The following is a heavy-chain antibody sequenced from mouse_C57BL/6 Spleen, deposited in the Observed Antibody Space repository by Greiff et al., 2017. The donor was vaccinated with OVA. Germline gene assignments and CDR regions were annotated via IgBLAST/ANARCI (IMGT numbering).Heavy chain of an antibody. CDR1: GYAFSSSW. J-gene: IGHJ2*01. CDR2: IYPGDGDT. Sequence: QVQLQQSGPELVKPGASVKISCKASGYAFSSSWMNWVKQRPGKGLEWIGRIYPGDGDTNYNGKFKGKATLTADKSSSTAYMQLSSLTSEDSAVYFCARDGYSSFDYWGQGTTLTVSS. V-gene: IGHV1-82*01. CDR3: ARDGYSSFDY. D-gene: IGHD2-3*01.